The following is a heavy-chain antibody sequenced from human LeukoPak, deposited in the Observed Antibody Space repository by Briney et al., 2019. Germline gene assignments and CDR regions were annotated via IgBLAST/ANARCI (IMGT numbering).Heavy chain of an antibody. CDR3: ASKPVWGGVDY. Sequence: PSETLSLTCTVSGGSISSYYWSWIRQPPGKGLEWIGYIYYSGSTNYNPSPKSRVTISVDTSKNQFSLKLSSVTAADTAVYYCASKPVWGGVDYWGQGTLVTVSS. CDR2: IYYSGST. CDR1: GGSISSYY. D-gene: IGHD3-16*01. J-gene: IGHJ4*02. V-gene: IGHV4-59*01.